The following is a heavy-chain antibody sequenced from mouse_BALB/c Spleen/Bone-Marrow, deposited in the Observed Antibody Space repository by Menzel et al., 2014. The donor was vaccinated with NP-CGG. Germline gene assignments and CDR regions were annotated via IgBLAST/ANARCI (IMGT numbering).Heavy chain of an antibody. Sequence: VKLQESGAELAKPGASVKMSCKASGYTFTSYWMHWVKQRPGQGLEWFGYINPSTGYTEYNQKFKDKATLTADKSPSTAYMKLRSLTSEDAAAYYCASPDGNYDAMDYWGQGTSVTVSA. CDR2: INPSTGYT. CDR3: ASPDGNYDAMDY. CDR1: GYTFTSYW. D-gene: IGHD2-1*01. J-gene: IGHJ4*01. V-gene: IGHV1-7*01.